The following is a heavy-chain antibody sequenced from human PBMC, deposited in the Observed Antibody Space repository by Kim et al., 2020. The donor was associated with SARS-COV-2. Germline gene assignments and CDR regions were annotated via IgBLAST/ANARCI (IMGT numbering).Heavy chain of an antibody. CDR3: ARGPYSDYFDY. J-gene: IGHJ4*02. Sequence: TYYTPSLQRRLSISMDRSRNRFSLTLTSVTAADTAVYYCARGPYSDYFDYWGQGTLVAVSS. CDR2: T. V-gene: IGHV4-30-2*01. D-gene: IGHD4-4*01.